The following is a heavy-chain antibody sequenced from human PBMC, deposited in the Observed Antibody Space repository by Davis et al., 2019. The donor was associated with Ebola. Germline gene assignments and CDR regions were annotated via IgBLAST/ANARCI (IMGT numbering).Heavy chain of an antibody. Sequence: GESPKIPFEVPGFTFRSYWLSWVRQAPGKGLAWVANIRQDGSEKQHVDSVKGRFTISRDNARNSLYLQMNSLRVEDTGVYYCARFSRGELENYWGQGTLVTVSS. CDR1: GFTFRSYW. D-gene: IGHD3-10*01. CDR3: ARFSRGELENY. J-gene: IGHJ4*02. V-gene: IGHV3-7*01. CDR2: IRQDGSEK.